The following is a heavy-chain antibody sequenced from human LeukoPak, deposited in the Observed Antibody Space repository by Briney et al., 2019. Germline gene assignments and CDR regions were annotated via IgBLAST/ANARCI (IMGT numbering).Heavy chain of an antibody. Sequence: GGSLRLSCAASGFTLSSYWIHWVRQAPGKGLVWVSRINSDGRRTTYADSVKGRFTISRDNAKNTLYLQMNSLRTEDTAVYYCAKTAGRADYSSDGGYYGLDVWGQGTTVTVSS. J-gene: IGHJ6*02. CDR2: INSDGRRT. D-gene: IGHD4-11*01. CDR3: AKTAGRADYSSDGGYYGLDV. CDR1: GFTLSSYW. V-gene: IGHV3-74*01.